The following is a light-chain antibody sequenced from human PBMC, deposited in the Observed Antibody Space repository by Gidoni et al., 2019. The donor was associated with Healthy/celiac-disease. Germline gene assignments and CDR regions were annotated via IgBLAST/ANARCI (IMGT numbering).Light chain of an antibody. V-gene: IGKV4-1*01. CDR3: QQYYSTPLT. CDR2: WAS. J-gene: IGKJ4*01. CDR1: QSVLYSSNNKNY. Sequence: DIVMTQSLASLAGSMGERATINCKSSQSVLYSSNNKNYLAWYQQKPGQPPKLLIYWASTRESGVPDRFSGSGSGTDFTLTISSLQAEDVAFYYCQQYYSTPLTFGGGTKVEIK.